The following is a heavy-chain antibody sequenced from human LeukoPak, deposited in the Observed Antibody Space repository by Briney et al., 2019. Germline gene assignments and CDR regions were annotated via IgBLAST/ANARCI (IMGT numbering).Heavy chain of an antibody. Sequence: GASVKVSCKASGYTFTGYYMHWVRQAPGQGLEWMGWINPNSGGTNYAQKFQGRVTMTRDTSISTAYMELSRLRSDDTAVYYCARDHHRGYYDSSGYLVYWGQGTLVTVSS. CDR2: INPNSGGT. CDR3: ARDHHRGYYDSSGYLVY. J-gene: IGHJ4*02. CDR1: GYTFTGYY. V-gene: IGHV1-2*02. D-gene: IGHD3-22*01.